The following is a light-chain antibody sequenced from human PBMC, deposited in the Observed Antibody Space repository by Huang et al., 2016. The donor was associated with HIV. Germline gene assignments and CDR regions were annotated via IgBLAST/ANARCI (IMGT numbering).Light chain of an antibody. CDR2: AAS. CDR3: QQLNSYPLT. V-gene: IGKV1-9*01. J-gene: IGKJ4*01. CDR1: QGIGTF. Sequence: DIQLTQSPSSLSASVGDRVTIACRASQGIGTFLAWYQQKPGKAPKLLIEAASTLQRGVPSRFSGGGSGTNFTLTISSLQPEDFATYYCQQLNSYPLTFGGGTEVEIK.